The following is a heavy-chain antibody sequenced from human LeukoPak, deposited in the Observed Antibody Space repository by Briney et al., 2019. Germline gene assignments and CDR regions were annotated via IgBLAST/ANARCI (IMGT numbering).Heavy chain of an antibody. Sequence: GGSLRLSCAASGFTFSVYAMSWVRQAPGKGLEWVSTIGGSGGSTYYADSVKGRFTISRDNSKNMLYLQMDGLRAEDTALYYCARKNGGAFDYWGQGTLVTVSS. CDR3: ARKNGGAFDY. V-gene: IGHV3-23*01. J-gene: IGHJ4*02. D-gene: IGHD2-8*01. CDR2: IGGSGGST. CDR1: GFTFSVYA.